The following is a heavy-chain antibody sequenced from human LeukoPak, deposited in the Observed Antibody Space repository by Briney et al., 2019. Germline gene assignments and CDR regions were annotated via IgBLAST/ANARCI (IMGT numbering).Heavy chain of an antibody. Sequence: ASVTVSCKASGYTFTGYYMHWVRQAPGQGLEGMGWINPNSGGTNYAQKFQGRVTMTRDTSISTAYMELSRLRSDDTAVYYCARVLGSSSVYYYYYMDVWGKGTTVTVSS. D-gene: IGHD6-6*01. V-gene: IGHV1-2*02. J-gene: IGHJ6*03. CDR1: GYTFTGYY. CDR2: INPNSGGT. CDR3: ARVLGSSSVYYYYYMDV.